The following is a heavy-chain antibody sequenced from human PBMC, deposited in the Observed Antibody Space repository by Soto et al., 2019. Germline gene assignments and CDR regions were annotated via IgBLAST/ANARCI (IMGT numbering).Heavy chain of an antibody. CDR1: GGSINTGSFF. D-gene: IGHD3-22*01. V-gene: IGHV4-39*07. J-gene: IGHJ6*02. Sequence: SETLSLTCNVSGGSINTGSFFWSWIRQPPGKGLEWIGEIYHSGSTNYNPSLKNRVTISVDKSKNQFSLKLSSVTAADTALYYCVRDLSPYYYDSRGGMDVWGQGTTVTVSS. CDR2: IYHSGST. CDR3: VRDLSPYYYDSRGGMDV.